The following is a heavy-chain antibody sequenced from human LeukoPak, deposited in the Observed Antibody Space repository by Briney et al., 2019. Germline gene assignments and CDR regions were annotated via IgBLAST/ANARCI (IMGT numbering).Heavy chain of an antibody. J-gene: IGHJ4*02. Sequence: ASVKVSCKASGYTFTSYDINWVRQATGQGLEWMGGIIPIFGTANYAQKFQGRVTITADESTSTAYMELSSLRSEDTAVYYCARERGHSSNWSALGYWGQGTLVTVSS. CDR2: IIPIFGTA. CDR1: GYTFTSYD. V-gene: IGHV1-69*13. CDR3: ARERGHSSNWSALGY. D-gene: IGHD6-13*01.